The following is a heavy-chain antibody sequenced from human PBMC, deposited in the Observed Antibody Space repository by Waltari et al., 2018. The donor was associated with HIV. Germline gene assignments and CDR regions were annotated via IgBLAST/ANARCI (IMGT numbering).Heavy chain of an antibody. Sequence: QVQVVESGGGVVQPGKSLRLSCAASGFTFSSYGMHWVRQAPGKGLEGVAAIFYDGSNKYYAESVKGRFTISRDNSKNTLYLQMNSLRAEDTAVYFCARRPVGYSGYDPFDSWGQGTLVTVSS. CDR3: ARRPVGYSGYDPFDS. CDR2: IFYDGSNK. D-gene: IGHD5-12*01. CDR1: GFTFSSYG. J-gene: IGHJ4*02. V-gene: IGHV3-33*01.